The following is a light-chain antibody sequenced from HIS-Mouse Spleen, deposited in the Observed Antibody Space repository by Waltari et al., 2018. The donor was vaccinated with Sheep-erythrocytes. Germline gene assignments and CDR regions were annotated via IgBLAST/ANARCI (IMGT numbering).Light chain of an antibody. Sequence: SYELTQPPSVSVSPGQTASITFSGAQLVDKYACWYQQKPGQSPVLVIYQDSKRPSGIPERFSGSNSGNTATLTISGTQAMDEADYYCQAWDSSTAVFGGGTKLTVL. V-gene: IGLV3-1*01. CDR1: QLVDKY. J-gene: IGLJ2*01. CDR3: QAWDSSTAV. CDR2: QDS.